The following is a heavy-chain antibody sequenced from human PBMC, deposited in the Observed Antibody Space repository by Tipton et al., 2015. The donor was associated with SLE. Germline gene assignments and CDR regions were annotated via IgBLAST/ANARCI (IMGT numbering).Heavy chain of an antibody. D-gene: IGHD3-16*01. CDR2: ITTSGSPV. CDR3: AKGGGNWLDP. Sequence: SLRLSCAASGFTFSNYEMNWVRQAPGMGLEWVSYITTSGSPVYYADPVKGRFTISRDSSKHTLYLQMNSLRAEDTAVYYCAKGGGNWLDPWGQGTLVTVSS. V-gene: IGHV3-48*03. CDR1: GFTFSNYE. J-gene: IGHJ5*02.